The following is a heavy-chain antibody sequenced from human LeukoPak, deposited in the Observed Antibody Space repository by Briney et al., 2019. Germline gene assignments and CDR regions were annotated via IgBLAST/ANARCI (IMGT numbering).Heavy chain of an antibody. J-gene: IGHJ4*02. CDR3: ARDYWMATIRYFDY. D-gene: IGHD5-24*01. CDR2: ISSSGSTI. CDR1: GFTFSSYE. V-gene: IGHV3-48*03. Sequence: PGGSLRLSCAASGFTFSSYEMNWVRQAPGKGLELVSYISSSGSTIYYADSVKGRFTISRDNAKNSLYLQMNSLRAEDTAVYYCARDYWMATIRYFDYWGQGTLVTVSS.